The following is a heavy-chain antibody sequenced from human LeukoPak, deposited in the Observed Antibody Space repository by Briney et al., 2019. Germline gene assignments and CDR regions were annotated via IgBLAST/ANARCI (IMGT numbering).Heavy chain of an antibody. CDR2: IKQDGSEK. Sequence: GGSLRLSCAASGFTFNYAWMSWVRQVPGKGLEWVANIKQDGSEKYYVDSVKGRFTISRDNAKNSLYLQMNSLRAEDTAVYYCASGGAVDYWGQGTLVTVSS. D-gene: IGHD3-16*01. CDR1: GFTFNYAW. CDR3: ASGGAVDY. V-gene: IGHV3-7*01. J-gene: IGHJ4*02.